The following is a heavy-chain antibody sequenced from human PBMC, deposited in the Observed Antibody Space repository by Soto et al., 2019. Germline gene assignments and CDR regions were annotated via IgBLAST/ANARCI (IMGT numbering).Heavy chain of an antibody. J-gene: IGHJ5*02. CDR2: IYYSGST. Sequence: PSETLSLTCTVSGGSISSSSYYWGGIRQPPGKGLEWIGSIYYSGSTYYNPSLKSRVTISVDTSKNQFSLKLSSVTAADTAVTFRSRHYSYGPKWFDPWGQGTLVTVSS. V-gene: IGHV4-39*01. D-gene: IGHD5-18*01. CDR1: GGSISSSSYY. CDR3: SRHYSYGPKWFDP.